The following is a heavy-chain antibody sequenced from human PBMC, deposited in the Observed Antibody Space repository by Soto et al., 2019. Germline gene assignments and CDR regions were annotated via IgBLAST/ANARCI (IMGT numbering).Heavy chain of an antibody. J-gene: IGHJ6*02. CDR1: RFTFSSYD. CDR3: AREGGYCTSTICYKFGLDI. V-gene: IGHV3-48*03. CDR2: IRSSGRTM. D-gene: IGHD2-2*02. Sequence: LRLSCAAFRFTFSSYDMIWVRQAPGKALEWVSSIRSSGRTMYYADSVGGRFTVPRDNAKNVLYLQMTGLRAEDTAVYYGAREGGYCTSTICYKFGLDIWGQGTTVTVSS.